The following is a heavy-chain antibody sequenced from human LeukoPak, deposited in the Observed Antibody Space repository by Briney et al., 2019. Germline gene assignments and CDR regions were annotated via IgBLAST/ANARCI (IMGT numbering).Heavy chain of an antibody. CDR1: GFTFSSCA. CDR2: ISYDGSNK. CDR3: ARAPGYCSSTSCYSP. Sequence: GRSLRLSCAASGFTFSSCAMHWVRQAPGKGLEWVAVISYDGSNKYYADSVKGRFTISRDNSKNTLYLQMNSLRAEDTAVYYCARAPGYCSSTSCYSPWGQGTLVTVSS. D-gene: IGHD2-2*02. J-gene: IGHJ4*02. V-gene: IGHV3-30-3*01.